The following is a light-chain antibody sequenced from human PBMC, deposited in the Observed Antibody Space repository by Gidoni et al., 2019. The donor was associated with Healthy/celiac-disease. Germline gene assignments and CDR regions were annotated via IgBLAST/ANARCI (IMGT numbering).Light chain of an antibody. V-gene: IGKV3-20*01. J-gene: IGKJ2*01. CDR1: QSVSSSY. Sequence: EIVLTQSPGTLSSSPGERATLSCRASQSVSSSYLAWYQQKPGQAPRLLIYGASSRAPGIPDRFSGSGSGTDFTLTISRLEPEDFAVYYCQQYGSSYTFGQGTKLEIK. CDR2: GAS. CDR3: QQYGSSYT.